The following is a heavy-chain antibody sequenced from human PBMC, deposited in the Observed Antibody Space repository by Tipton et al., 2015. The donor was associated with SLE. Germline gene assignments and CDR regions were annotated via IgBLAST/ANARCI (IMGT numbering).Heavy chain of an antibody. Sequence: TLSLTCTVSGGSISSSSYYWGWIRQPPGKGLEWIGSIYYSGSTYYNPYLKSRVTISVDTSKHQFSLKLSSVTAADTAVYYCARTSGDSLGYFDYWGQGTLVTVSS. CDR2: IYYSGST. CDR3: ARTSGDSLGYFDY. V-gene: IGHV4-39*07. D-gene: IGHD3-10*01. J-gene: IGHJ4*02. CDR1: GGSISSSSYY.